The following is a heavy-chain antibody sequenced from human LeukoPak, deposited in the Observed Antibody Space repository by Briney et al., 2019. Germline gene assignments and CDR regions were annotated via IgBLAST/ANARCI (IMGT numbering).Heavy chain of an antibody. J-gene: IGHJ5*02. CDR1: GGSISSGDYY. V-gene: IGHV4-30-4*01. CDR2: IYYNGYT. Sequence: SETLSLTCTVSGGSISSGDYYWSWIRQPPGKGLEWIGYIYYNGYTYYNPSLKSRATISVDTSKNQFSLKLSSVTAADTAVYYCAREIETMVRGGVVRWFDPWGQGTLVTVSS. CDR3: AREIETMVRGGVVRWFDP. D-gene: IGHD3-10*01.